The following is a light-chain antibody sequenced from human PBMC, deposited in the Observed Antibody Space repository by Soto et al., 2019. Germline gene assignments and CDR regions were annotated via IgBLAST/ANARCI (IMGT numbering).Light chain of an antibody. Sequence: IVLTQSPGTLSLSPGEGATLSCRASQNVFTNYLAWYQQRPGQAPRLLIYVASTRAIVIPDRFSGSGSGTYFPLTITRLEPEDSAVYFAQHYGNSPLFGQGTKLEIK. V-gene: IGKV3-20*01. J-gene: IGKJ2*01. CDR3: QHYGNSPL. CDR1: QNVFTNY. CDR2: VAS.